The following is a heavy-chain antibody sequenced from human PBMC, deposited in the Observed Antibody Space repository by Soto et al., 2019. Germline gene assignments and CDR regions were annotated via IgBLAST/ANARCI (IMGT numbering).Heavy chain of an antibody. CDR1: GGSISSYY. J-gene: IGHJ4*02. CDR3: AREASGWFDY. D-gene: IGHD6-19*01. CDR2: IYYSGST. V-gene: IGHV4-59*01. Sequence: PSETLSLTCTVSGGSISSYYWSWIRRPPGKGLEWIGYIYYSGSTNYNPSLKSRVTISVDTSKNQFSLKLSSVTAADTAVYYCAREASGWFDYWGQGTLVTVSS.